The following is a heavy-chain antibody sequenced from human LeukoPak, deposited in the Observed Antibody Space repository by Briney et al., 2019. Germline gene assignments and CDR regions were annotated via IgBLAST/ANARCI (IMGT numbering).Heavy chain of an antibody. CDR2: ISGSGGST. J-gene: IGHJ4*02. CDR3: AKDRREDGNWNYVPFDY. V-gene: IGHV3-23*01. D-gene: IGHD1-7*01. Sequence: PGGSLRLSCIASGFTFSTYHMHWVRQAPGKGLEWVSAISGSGGSTYYADSVKGRFTISRDNSKNTLYLQMNSLRAEDTAVYYCAKDRREDGNWNYVPFDYWGQGTLVTVSS. CDR1: GFTFSTYH.